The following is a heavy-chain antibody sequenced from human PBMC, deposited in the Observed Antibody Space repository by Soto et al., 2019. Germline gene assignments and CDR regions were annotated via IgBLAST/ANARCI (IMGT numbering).Heavy chain of an antibody. CDR2: INHGGSA. Sequence: VQLQQWGAGLLKSSETLSLTCAVYGGSLSGYYWSWIRQTPGKRLEWIGDINHGGSANYNPSLTSRVTFSLDPSKNPFSLKLSSVIAADTAVYYCARYSSSWSKYVQHWGRGTLVTVSS. D-gene: IGHD6-13*01. V-gene: IGHV4-34*01. CDR3: ARYSSSWSKYVQH. J-gene: IGHJ1*01. CDR1: GGSLSGYY.